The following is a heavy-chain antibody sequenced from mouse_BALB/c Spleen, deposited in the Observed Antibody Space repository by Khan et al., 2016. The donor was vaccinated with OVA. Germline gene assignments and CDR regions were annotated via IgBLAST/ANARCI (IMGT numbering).Heavy chain of an antibody. CDR1: GFSLTDYG. CDR2: IWGGGTT. Sequence: VELVESGPGLVAPSQNLSITCTVSGFSLTDYGVSWIRQPPGKGLEWLGVIWGGGTTYYNSALKSRLSISQDNSKSQVFLKLNSLQTYDTADYDCAKGVWSYYFALDYWGQGTSVTVSS. CDR3: AKGVWSYYFALDY. V-gene: IGHV2-6-5*01. J-gene: IGHJ4*01.